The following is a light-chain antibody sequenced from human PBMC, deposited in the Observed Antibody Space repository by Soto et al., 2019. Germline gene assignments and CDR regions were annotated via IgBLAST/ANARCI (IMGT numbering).Light chain of an antibody. CDR3: QQSYNTPLT. Sequence: IEVTQSPSSLAASLVDRVTIACRASQTIGTYVNWYRQKSGAAPELLIYDASTLQSGVPSRFRGGASGTDFTLTISSLQLDDFATYYCQQSYNTPLTFGQGTKVDIK. CDR2: DAS. J-gene: IGKJ1*01. CDR1: QTIGTY. V-gene: IGKV1-39*01.